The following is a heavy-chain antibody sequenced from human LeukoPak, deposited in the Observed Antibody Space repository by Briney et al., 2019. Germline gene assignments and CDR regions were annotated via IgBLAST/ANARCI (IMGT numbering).Heavy chain of an antibody. CDR3: ARSHSSSWNLFDY. CDR1: GGSVSSSSYF. D-gene: IGHD6-13*01. J-gene: IGHJ4*02. Sequence: SETLSLTCTVSGGSVSSSSYFWGWIRQPPGKGLQWIGGLYYSGMTYYNPSLKSRVSVSVDTAKNQFSLELSSVTAAGTAVYYCARSHSSSWNLFDYWGQGTLVTVSS. CDR2: LYYSGMT. V-gene: IGHV4-39*01.